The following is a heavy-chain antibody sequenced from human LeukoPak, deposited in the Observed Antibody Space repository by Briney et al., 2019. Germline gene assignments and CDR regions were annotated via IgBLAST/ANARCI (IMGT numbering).Heavy chain of an antibody. Sequence: ASVKVSCTSSGYTFTSYGISWVRQAPGQGLEWMGWSSAYNGNTNYAQKLQGRVTMTTDTSTSTAYMELRSLRSDDTAVYYCARETGLLWFGEPRAFDIWGQGTMVTVSS. J-gene: IGHJ3*02. V-gene: IGHV1-18*01. CDR1: GYTFTSYG. CDR3: ARETGLLWFGEPRAFDI. D-gene: IGHD3-10*01. CDR2: SSAYNGNT.